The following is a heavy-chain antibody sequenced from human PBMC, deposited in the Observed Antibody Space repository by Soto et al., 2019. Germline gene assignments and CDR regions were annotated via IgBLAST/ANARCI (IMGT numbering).Heavy chain of an antibody. CDR3: ARAIARDGSSWYRGGYDS. V-gene: IGHV1-2*04. D-gene: IGHD6-13*01. CDR1: GYTFNAYY. J-gene: IGHJ4*02. Sequence: QVRLLQSGAEVKKSGASVKVSCKATGYTFNAYYIHWMRQAPGQGLEWMGWINPDTGGTDYAQKLQGWVTMTRDTSITTGYMELASLKIDDTAVYYCARAIARDGSSWYRGGYDSWGQGTLVTV. CDR2: INPDTGGT.